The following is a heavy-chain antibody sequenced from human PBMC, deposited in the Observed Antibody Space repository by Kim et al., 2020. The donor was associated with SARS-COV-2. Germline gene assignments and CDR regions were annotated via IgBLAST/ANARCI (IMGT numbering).Heavy chain of an antibody. Sequence: ASVKVSCKVSGYTLTELSMHWVRQAPGKGLEWMGGFDPEDGETIYAQKFQGRVTMTEDTSTDTAYMELSSLRSEDTAVYYCATVRHCSSTSCPIGHGDWFDPWGQGTLVTVSS. D-gene: IGHD2-2*01. CDR3: ATVRHCSSTSCPIGHGDWFDP. CDR1: GYTLTELS. CDR2: FDPEDGET. J-gene: IGHJ5*02. V-gene: IGHV1-24*01.